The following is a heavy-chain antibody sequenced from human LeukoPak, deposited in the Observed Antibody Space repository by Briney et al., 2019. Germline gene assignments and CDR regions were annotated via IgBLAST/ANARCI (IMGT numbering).Heavy chain of an antibody. Sequence: PGGSLRLSCAASGFTFSNAWMNWIRQAPGKGLEWVANIKEDGREKYHVDSVEGRFTISRDNARNFMYLQMNSLRVEDTATYYCTCQRFFADYFWRWGQGTLVAVSS. D-gene: IGHD3-3*01. CDR3: TCQRFFADYFWR. CDR2: IKEDGREK. V-gene: IGHV3-7*03. CDR1: GFTFSNAW. J-gene: IGHJ4*02.